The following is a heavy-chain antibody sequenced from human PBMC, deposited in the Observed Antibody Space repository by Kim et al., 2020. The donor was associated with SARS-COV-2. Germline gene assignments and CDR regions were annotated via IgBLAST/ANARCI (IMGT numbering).Heavy chain of an antibody. CDR3: ARQGLGSGYDSPPAYFDH. CDR1: GDTINRSPYF. Sequence: SETLSLTCTVSGDTINRSPYFWGWVRQPPGKGQQWIGSIYSSGTTYSSPSLNSRVTLSVDMSENQFSLRLTSVTVAETAVYYCARQGLGSGYDSPPAYFDHWGQGILVTVSS. CDR2: IYSSGTT. V-gene: IGHV4-39*01. J-gene: IGHJ4*02. D-gene: IGHD5-12*01.